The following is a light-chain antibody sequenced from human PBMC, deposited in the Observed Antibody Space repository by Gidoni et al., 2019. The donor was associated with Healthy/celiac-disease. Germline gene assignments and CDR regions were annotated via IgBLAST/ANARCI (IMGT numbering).Light chain of an antibody. CDR2: GAS. CDR1: QSVSSN. Sequence: EIVMTPSPATLSVSPGERATLSCRASQSVSSNLAWYQQKPGQAPRLLIYGASTRATGIPARFSGSGSGTEFTLTIRSLQAEDFAVYYCQKYNNWPRTFGQGTKVEIK. CDR3: QKYNNWPRT. V-gene: IGKV3-15*01. J-gene: IGKJ1*01.